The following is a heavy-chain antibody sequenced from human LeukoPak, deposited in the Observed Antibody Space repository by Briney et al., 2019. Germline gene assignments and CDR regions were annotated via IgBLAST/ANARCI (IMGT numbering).Heavy chain of an antibody. CDR2: IIHSGST. CDR1: GGSFSGYY. V-gene: IGHV4-34*12. CDR3: ARVPMVRGLIFDY. D-gene: IGHD3-10*01. J-gene: IGHJ4*02. Sequence: SETLSLTCAVYGGSFSGYYWSWIRQPPGKGPEWIGGIIHSGSTNYNPPRKSPVTISVATTKNPFSLKLSSVTAADTVVYYCARVPMVRGLIFDYWAQGTRVSVPS.